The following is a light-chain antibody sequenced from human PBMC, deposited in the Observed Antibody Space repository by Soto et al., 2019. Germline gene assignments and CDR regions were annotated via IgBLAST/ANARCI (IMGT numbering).Light chain of an antibody. Sequence: QSVLAQPRSVSGSPGQSVAISCTGTTSDVGGYDYVSWYQQHPGKAPELIIFDVTKRPSGVPDRFSGSKSGNTASLTISGLQAEDEADYFCCSYAGDFYVFGSGTKATDL. CDR2: DVT. CDR3: CSYAGDFYV. V-gene: IGLV2-11*01. CDR1: TSDVGGYDY. J-gene: IGLJ1*01.